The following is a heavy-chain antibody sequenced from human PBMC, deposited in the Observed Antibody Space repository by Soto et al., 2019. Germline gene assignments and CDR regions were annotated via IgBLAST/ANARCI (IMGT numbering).Heavy chain of an antibody. CDR2: TYYRSKWYN. V-gene: IGHV6-1*01. Sequence: SQTLSLTCAISGDSVSSNSAAWNWIRQSPSRGLEWLGRTYYRSKWYNDYAVSVKSRITINPDTSKNQFSLQLNSVTPEDTAVYYCARDYYDSSGYRLLHGMDVWGQGTTVTVSS. D-gene: IGHD3-22*01. J-gene: IGHJ6*02. CDR1: GDSVSSNSAA. CDR3: ARDYYDSSGYRLLHGMDV.